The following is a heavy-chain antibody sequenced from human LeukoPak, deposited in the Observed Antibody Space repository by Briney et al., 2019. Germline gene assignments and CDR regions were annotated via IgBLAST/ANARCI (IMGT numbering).Heavy chain of an antibody. D-gene: IGHD3-22*01. CDR2: INPSGGST. CDR3: ARAGRSDYYDSSGYPSFYFDY. V-gene: IGHV1-46*01. J-gene: IGHJ4*02. Sequence: ASVKVSCKASRYTFTSYYMQWVRQAPGQGLEWMGIINPSGGSTSYAQKFKGRVTMTRDTSTSTVYMELSSLRSEDTAVYYCARAGRSDYYDSSGYPSFYFDYWGQGTLVTVSS. CDR1: RYTFTSYY.